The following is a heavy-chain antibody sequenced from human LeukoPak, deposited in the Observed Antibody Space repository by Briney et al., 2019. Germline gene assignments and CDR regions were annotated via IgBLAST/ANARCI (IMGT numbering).Heavy chain of an antibody. CDR2: IIGSSGNA. D-gene: IGHD3-22*01. Sequence: GGSLGLSRAASGYTFSVYARNWVRQVPGKGLERVSAIIGSSGNANYADSVKGRFTVSRDNSKNTLYLQMISLRAEDTALYYCAKDGAKDDRTGSLGHYFDYWGQGILVIVSS. J-gene: IGHJ4*02. CDR3: AKDGAKDDRTGSLGHYFDY. CDR1: GYTFSVYA. V-gene: IGHV3-23*01.